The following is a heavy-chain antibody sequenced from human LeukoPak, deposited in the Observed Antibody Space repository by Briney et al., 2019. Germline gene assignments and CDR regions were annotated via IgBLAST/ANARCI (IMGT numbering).Heavy chain of an antibody. CDR3: ASPFRVAWGG. Sequence: GGSLRLSCAAFGFTFSKYWMTWVRQAPGKGLEWVASIKQDGGETYYVDSVKGRFTFSRDNAKNSVYLQMNSLRAEDTAVYYCASPFRVAWGGWGQGTLVTVSS. D-gene: IGHD2-15*01. V-gene: IGHV3-7*03. CDR2: IKQDGGET. J-gene: IGHJ4*02. CDR1: GFTFSKYW.